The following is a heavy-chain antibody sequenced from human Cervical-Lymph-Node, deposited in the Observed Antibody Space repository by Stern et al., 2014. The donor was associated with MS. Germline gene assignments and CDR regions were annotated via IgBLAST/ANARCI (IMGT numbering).Heavy chain of an antibody. J-gene: IGHJ4*02. CDR3: ARAVGEQNYY. D-gene: IGHD1-26*01. Sequence: VQLVESGGGVVQPGRSLRLSCAASGFTFSSYDMHWVRQAPGKGLEWVAVISYDGSNKYYADSVKGRFTISRDNSKNTLYLQMNSLRAEDTAVYYCARAVGEQNYYWGQGTLVTVSS. CDR1: GFTFSSYD. V-gene: IGHV3-30*01. CDR2: ISYDGSNK.